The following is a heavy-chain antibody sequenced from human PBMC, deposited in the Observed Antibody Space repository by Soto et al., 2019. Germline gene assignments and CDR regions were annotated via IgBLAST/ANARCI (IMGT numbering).Heavy chain of an antibody. Sequence: SETLSLTCAFYCGSFIVNYWSWIRQPPGKGLEWIGEINPSGSARYNPSLKSRVTISADASKKQFSLKVYSVTAADTAVYYCARDYSSGFDYWGQGTLVTVSS. CDR3: ARDYSSGFDY. J-gene: IGHJ4*02. CDR1: CGSFIVNY. D-gene: IGHD6-19*01. CDR2: INPSGSA. V-gene: IGHV4-34*01.